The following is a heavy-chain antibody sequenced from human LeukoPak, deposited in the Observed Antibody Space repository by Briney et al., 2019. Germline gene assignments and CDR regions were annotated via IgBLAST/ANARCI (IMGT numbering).Heavy chain of an antibody. CDR3: ASKLYDSSGYYFGY. J-gene: IGHJ4*02. CDR1: GGSISSHY. D-gene: IGHD3-22*01. V-gene: IGHV4-59*11. Sequence: SETLSLTCTVSGGSISSHYWSWIRQPPGKGLEWIGYIYYSGSTNYNPSLKSRVTISVDTSKNQFSLKLSSVTAADTAVYYCASKLYDSSGYYFGYWGQGALVTVSS. CDR2: IYYSGST.